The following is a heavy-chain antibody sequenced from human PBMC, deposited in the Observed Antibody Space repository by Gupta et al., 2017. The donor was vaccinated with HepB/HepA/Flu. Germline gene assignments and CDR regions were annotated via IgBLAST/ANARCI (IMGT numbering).Heavy chain of an antibody. J-gene: IGHJ4*02. CDR3: ARDMAFRYSSSYDRFDY. Sequence: QVQLVESGGGLVKPGGSPRPSCAASGFPFSDYYISWLRQAPGKGLEWVSYISSSGSTIYYADSVKGRFTISRDNAKNSLYLQMNSLRAEDTAVYYCARDMAFRYSSSYDRFDYWGQGTLVTVSS. CDR2: ISSSGSTI. V-gene: IGHV3-11*01. D-gene: IGHD6-13*01. CDR1: GFPFSDYY.